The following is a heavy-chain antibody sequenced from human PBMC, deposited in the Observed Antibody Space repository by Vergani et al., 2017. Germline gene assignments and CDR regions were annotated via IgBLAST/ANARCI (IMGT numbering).Heavy chain of an antibody. CDR3: ASISLGAYQLLHYFAY. D-gene: IGHD2-2*01. CDR2: ISGSVGST. J-gene: IGHJ4*02. V-gene: IGHV3-23*01. CDR1: GFTFSSYA. Sequence: EVQLLESGGGLVQPGGSLRLSCAASGFTFSSYAMCWVRQAPGKGLEWVSAISGSVGSTYYADSVKCRFTISRDNSKTTLYLQMNSLRAEDTAVYYCASISLGAYQLLHYFAYWGQGTLVTVSA.